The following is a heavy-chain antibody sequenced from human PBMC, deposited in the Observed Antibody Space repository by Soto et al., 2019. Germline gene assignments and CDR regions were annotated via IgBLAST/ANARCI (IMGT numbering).Heavy chain of an antibody. D-gene: IGHD3-16*02. CDR2: ISYDGSDK. CDR1: RFTFSSYA. CDR3: AKALGELSPESYDY. Sequence: QVQLVESGGGVVQPGRSLRLSCAASRFTFSSYAMHWVRQAPGKGLEWVAVISYDGSDKYYADSVKGRFTISRDNSKNTLNLQMNSLRADDTAVYPCAKALGELSPESYDYWGQGTLITVSS. J-gene: IGHJ4*02. V-gene: IGHV3-30*18.